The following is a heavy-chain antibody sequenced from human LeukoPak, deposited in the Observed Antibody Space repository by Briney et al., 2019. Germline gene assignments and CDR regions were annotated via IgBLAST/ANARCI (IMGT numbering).Heavy chain of an antibody. CDR3: AKFRGYYFDY. CDR1: GGSISSSSYY. Sequence: KTSETLSLTCTFSGGSISSSSYYWGWIRQPPGKGLEWIGYIYYSGSTYYNPSLKSRVTISVDTSKNQFSLKLNSVTAADTAVYYCAKFRGYYFDYWGQGTLVTVSS. V-gene: IGHV4-39*01. J-gene: IGHJ4*02. CDR2: IYYSGST.